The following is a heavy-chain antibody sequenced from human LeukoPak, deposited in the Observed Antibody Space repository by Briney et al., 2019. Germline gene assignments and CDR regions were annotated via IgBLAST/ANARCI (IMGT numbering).Heavy chain of an antibody. CDR2: ISAYNGNT. Sequence: ASVKVSCKPSGYTFTSYGISWVRQAPGQRLKWMGWISAYNGNTNFAQKLQGRVTMTTDTSTSTAYMELSSLRSEETAVYYCARVGDYKTFDYWGQGTLVTVSS. J-gene: IGHJ4*02. D-gene: IGHD2-21*02. CDR1: GYTFTSYG. V-gene: IGHV1-18*01. CDR3: ARVGDYKTFDY.